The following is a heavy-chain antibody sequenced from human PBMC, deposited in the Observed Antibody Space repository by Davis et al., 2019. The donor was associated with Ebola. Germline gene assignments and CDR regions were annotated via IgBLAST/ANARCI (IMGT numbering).Heavy chain of an antibody. CDR3: ARGVRSSSGWFDP. CDR1: GGSISSHY. D-gene: IGHD6-6*01. J-gene: IGHJ5*02. Sequence: PSETLSLTCTVSGGSISSHYWSWIRQPPGKGLEWIGYIYYSGSTNYNPSLKSRVTISVDTSKNQFSLKLSSVTAADTAVYYCARGVRSSSGWFDPWGQGTLVTVSS. V-gene: IGHV4-59*08. CDR2: IYYSGST.